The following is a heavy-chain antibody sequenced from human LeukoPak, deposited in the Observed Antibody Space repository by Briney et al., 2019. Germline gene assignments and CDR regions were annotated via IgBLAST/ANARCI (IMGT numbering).Heavy chain of an antibody. CDR2: SYYDGTT. Sequence: SETLSLTCTISGGSVDSGGYYWTWIRQSPGKGLEWSGYSYYDGTTSYNPALKSRVTISLDTSKNQISLKLTSVTAADTAVYYCARWRDSVAAIDYWGQGTLVTVSS. V-gene: IGHV4-31*03. D-gene: IGHD2-15*01. J-gene: IGHJ4*02. CDR3: ARWRDSVAAIDY. CDR1: GGSVDSGGYY.